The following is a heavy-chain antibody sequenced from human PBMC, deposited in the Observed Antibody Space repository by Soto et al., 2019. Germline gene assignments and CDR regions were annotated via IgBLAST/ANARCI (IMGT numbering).Heavy chain of an antibody. V-gene: IGHV4-61*01. CDR3: AEDPVVGLSSRGFHP. J-gene: IGHJ5*02. Sequence: QVQLQESGPGLVKPSETLTLTCTVSGGSVNNGNYYWSWIRQPPGKGLEWIGHIYYSGSTNYNPYPIDRVIISIHTSNNLFSPKLSSVTAADTACYFCAEDPVVGLSSRGFHPRGQGALVTVSS. CDR1: GGSVNNGNYY. CDR2: IYYSGST. D-gene: IGHD2-15*01.